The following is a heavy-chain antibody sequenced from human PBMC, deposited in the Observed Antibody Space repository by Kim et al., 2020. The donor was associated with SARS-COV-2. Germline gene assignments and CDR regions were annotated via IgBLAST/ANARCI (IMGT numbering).Heavy chain of an antibody. CDR3: ARPGYSSGWYLVY. J-gene: IGHJ4*02. Sequence: YRPSLKRRVTIAVDTCKEQCSLKLRSVTATDTAVYYCARPGYSSGWYLVYWGQGTLVTVSS. D-gene: IGHD6-19*01. V-gene: IGHV4-34*01.